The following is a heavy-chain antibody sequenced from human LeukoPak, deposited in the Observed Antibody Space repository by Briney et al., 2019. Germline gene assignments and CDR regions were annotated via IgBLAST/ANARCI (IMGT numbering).Heavy chain of an antibody. CDR2: ILDTGRT. Sequence: SETLSLTCTVSGGSIGSVGYHWSWVRQPAGKTLEWIGRILDTGRTNYNPSLKSRVAISADRSKNQFSLELASVTAADTAVYYCARESNNRGPDAFDIWGQGTMVSVSS. D-gene: IGHD3-10*01. J-gene: IGHJ3*02. V-gene: IGHV4-61*02. CDR1: GGSIGSVGYH. CDR3: ARESNNRGPDAFDI.